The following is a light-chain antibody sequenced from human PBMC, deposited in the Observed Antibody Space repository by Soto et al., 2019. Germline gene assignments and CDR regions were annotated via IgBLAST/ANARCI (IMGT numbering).Light chain of an antibody. CDR2: KTS. Sequence: DIQMTQSPSTLSASVGDRVTITCRASQTISSWLAWYQQKPGKAPKLLIYKTSTLESGVPARFSGSGSGTEFTLTISSLQPDDFATYYCQQYDSLWTFRQGTKVEI. J-gene: IGKJ1*01. CDR3: QQYDSLWT. V-gene: IGKV1-5*03. CDR1: QTISSW.